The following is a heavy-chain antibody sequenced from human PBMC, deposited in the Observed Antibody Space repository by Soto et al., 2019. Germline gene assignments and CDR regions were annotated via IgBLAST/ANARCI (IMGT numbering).Heavy chain of an antibody. CDR2: ISASGGLK. CDR1: GFTFTNYA. Sequence: EVQLSESGGDLRQPGGSLRLSCAASGFTFTNYAMTWVRQTPGKGLEWVSGISASGGLKYYADSVRGRFTVSRDNSKNILELQMDNLRGEDPALYYCARGVGTPSGWLDPWGPGTQVTVSS. V-gene: IGHV3-23*01. D-gene: IGHD1-1*01. J-gene: IGHJ5*02. CDR3: ARGVGTPSGWLDP.